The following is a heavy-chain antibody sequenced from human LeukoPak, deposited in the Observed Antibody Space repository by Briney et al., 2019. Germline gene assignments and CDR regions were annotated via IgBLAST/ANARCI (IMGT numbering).Heavy chain of an antibody. Sequence: PGGSLRLPCAASGFNFGPYAMNWVRQAPGQGLEWVSSISGSAGSTYYADSVKGRFTISRDNSKNTLSLQMNSLRADDTAVYYCARDGEPRYWGSGYYYGMDVWGQGATVTVSS. J-gene: IGHJ6*02. D-gene: IGHD7-27*01. V-gene: IGHV3-23*01. CDR2: ISGSAGST. CDR3: ARDGEPRYWGSGYYYGMDV. CDR1: GFNFGPYA.